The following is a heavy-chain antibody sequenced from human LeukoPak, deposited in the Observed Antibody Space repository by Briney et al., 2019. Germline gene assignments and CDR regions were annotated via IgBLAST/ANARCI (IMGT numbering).Heavy chain of an antibody. CDR2: ISSRSSYI. Sequence: PWWALRLSCPASVFTFSSYSMNWVRQAAGKGLLGVSAISSRSSYIHYADAVTGRFTIPRDNAKNSLYLQMNSLRAEDTAVYYCAGGGYGGPPVWGQGTLVTVSS. V-gene: IGHV3-21*01. CDR3: AGGGYGGPPV. D-gene: IGHD4-23*01. CDR1: VFTFSSYS. J-gene: IGHJ4*02.